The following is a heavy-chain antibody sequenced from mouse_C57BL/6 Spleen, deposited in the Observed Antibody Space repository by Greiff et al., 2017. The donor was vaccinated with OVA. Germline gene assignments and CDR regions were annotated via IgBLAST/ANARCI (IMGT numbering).Heavy chain of an antibody. CDR1: GYTFTSYW. Sequence: QVQLKQPGAELVMPGASVKLSCKASGYTFTSYWMHWVKQRPGQGLEWIGAIDPSDSYTNYNQKFKGKSTLTVDKSSSTAYMQLSSLTSEDSAVYDCARAGGYYGYDNWYFEGWGTGTTVTVS. V-gene: IGHV1-69*01. D-gene: IGHD2-2*01. CDR3: ARAGGYYGYDNWYFEG. CDR2: IDPSDSYT. J-gene: IGHJ1*03.